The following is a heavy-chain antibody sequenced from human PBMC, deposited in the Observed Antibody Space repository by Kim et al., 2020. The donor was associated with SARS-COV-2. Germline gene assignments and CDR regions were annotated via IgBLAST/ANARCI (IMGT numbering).Heavy chain of an antibody. D-gene: IGHD3-10*01. V-gene: IGHV5-10-1*01. CDR3: ARHRMVRGVIIMNDY. CDR2: IDPSDSYT. J-gene: IGHJ4*02. Sequence: GESLKISCKGSGYSFTSYWISWVRQMSGKGLEWMGRIDPSDSYTNYSPSFQGHVTISADKSISTAYLQWSSLKASDTAMYYCARHRMVRGVIIMNDYWGQGTLVTVSS. CDR1: GYSFTSYW.